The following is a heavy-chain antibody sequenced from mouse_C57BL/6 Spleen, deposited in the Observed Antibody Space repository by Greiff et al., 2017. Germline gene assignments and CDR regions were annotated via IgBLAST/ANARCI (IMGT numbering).Heavy chain of an antibody. CDR3: ERPHYYGTGAMDY. Sequence: QVQLKESGAELMKPGASVKLSCKATGYTFTGYWIAWVKQRPGHGLEWIGEILPGSGSTYYNEKFKGKATFTADTSSNTAYMQLSSVTTEESAIYYGERPHYYGTGAMDYWGQGTSVTVSS. V-gene: IGHV1-9*01. D-gene: IGHD1-1*01. CDR1: GYTFTGYW. J-gene: IGHJ4*01. CDR2: ILPGSGST.